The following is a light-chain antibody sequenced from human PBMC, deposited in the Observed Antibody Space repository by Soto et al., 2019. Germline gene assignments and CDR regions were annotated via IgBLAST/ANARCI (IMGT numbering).Light chain of an antibody. V-gene: IGLV2-14*03. Sequence: QCALTQPASVSGSPGQSITISCTGTISDVGGYNFVSWYQQYPGKAPKLMICDVSNRPSGVSNRFSGSKSGNTASLTISGLQAEDEADYYSSSFTGSNYVFGTGTKVTVL. CDR2: DVS. CDR3: SSFTGSNYV. CDR1: ISDVGGYNF. J-gene: IGLJ1*01.